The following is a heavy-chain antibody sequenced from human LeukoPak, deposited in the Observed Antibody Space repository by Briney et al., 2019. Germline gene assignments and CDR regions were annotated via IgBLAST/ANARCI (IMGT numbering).Heavy chain of an antibody. CDR1: GFTFSDYY. V-gene: IGHV3-11*04. CDR2: ITSSGSTI. D-gene: IGHD3-22*01. J-gene: IGHJ6*02. CDR3: ARDTYYYNSSAFYHYYYGMDV. Sequence: GGSLRLSCAASGFTFSDYYINWIRQAPGRGLEWVAYITSSGSTIYYADSVKGRFTISRDNAKNSVYLQMNSLRAEDTAVYYCARDTYYYNSSAFYHYYYGMDVWGQGTTVTVSS.